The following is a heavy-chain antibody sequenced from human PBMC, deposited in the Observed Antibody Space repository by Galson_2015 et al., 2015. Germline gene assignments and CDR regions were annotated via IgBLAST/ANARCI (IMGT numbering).Heavy chain of an antibody. CDR2: IYPGDSDT. CDR3: ARRYSSSWSDFDS. V-gene: IGHV5-51*01. Sequence: QSGAEVKKPGESLKISCKGSGYSFAAYWIGWVRQLPGKGLEWMGIIYPGDSDTRYSPSFQSQVTISVDKSISTAYLQRSSLKASDTAMYYCARRYSSSWSDFDSWGQGTLVTVSS. D-gene: IGHD6-13*01. J-gene: IGHJ4*02. CDR1: GYSFAAYW.